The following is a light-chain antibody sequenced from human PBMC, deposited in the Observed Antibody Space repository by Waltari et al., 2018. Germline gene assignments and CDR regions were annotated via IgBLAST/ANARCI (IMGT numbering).Light chain of an antibody. CDR2: DAS. CDR1: QCVSSH. J-gene: IGKJ4*01. CDR3: QQRSDWLLT. Sequence: SCRASQCVSSHLAWDQQKSGQAPRLPIYDASNRATGIPARFSGGGSGTDFTLTISSLEPEDFAVYYCQQRSDWLLTFGGGTKVEIK. V-gene: IGKV3-11*01.